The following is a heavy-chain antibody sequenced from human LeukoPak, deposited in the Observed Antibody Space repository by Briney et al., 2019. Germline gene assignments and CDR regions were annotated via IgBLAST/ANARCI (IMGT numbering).Heavy chain of an antibody. CDR2: IKPDGSDQ. J-gene: IGHJ4*02. CDR3: ARENFQY. Sequence: PGGSLRLSCAASGFTLSSYWMNWVRQAPGKGLEWVTNIKPDGSDQYYVDSVKGRFTISRDNAKSSLYLQMNSLRAEDTAVYYCARENFQYWAQGTLVTVSS. CDR1: GFTLSSYW. V-gene: IGHV3-7*04.